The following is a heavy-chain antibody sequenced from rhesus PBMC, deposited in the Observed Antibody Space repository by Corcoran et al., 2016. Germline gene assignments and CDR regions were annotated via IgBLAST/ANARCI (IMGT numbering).Heavy chain of an antibody. CDR3: ARAHWGDYYGYGLDS. V-gene: IGHV3-54*02. CDR2: ISDDGSKK. CDR1: GFTFSSYG. D-gene: IGHD3-34*01. Sequence: EVQLVESGGGLVQPGGSLRLSCAASGFTFSSYGMHWVRQAPGKGLGWVAVISDDGSKKNYADSVKDRFTISRENSKNMLYLQMNNLKLEDTAVYYCARAHWGDYYGYGLDSWGQGVVVTVSS. J-gene: IGHJ6*01.